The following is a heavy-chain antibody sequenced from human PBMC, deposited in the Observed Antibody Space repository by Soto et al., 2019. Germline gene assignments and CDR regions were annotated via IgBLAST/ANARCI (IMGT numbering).Heavy chain of an antibody. Sequence: QLQLQESGPGLVKPSETLSLTCTVSGGSISSSSYYWGWIRQPPGKGLEWIGSIYYSGSTYYNPSLKSRVTISVDTSKNQFSLKLSSVTAADTAVYYCARRGHELGAFDIWGQGTMVTVSS. V-gene: IGHV4-39*01. D-gene: IGHD3-3*02. CDR1: GGSISSSSYY. J-gene: IGHJ3*02. CDR2: IYYSGST. CDR3: ARRGHELGAFDI.